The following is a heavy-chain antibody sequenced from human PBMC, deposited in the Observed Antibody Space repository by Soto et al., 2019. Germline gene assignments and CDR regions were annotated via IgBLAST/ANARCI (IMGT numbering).Heavy chain of an antibody. Sequence: SQTLSLTCAISGGSVSSNTAAWNWIRSSPSRGLEWLGRTYYRSNWRHDYAVSVKSRITVNPDTSKNHFSLQLNSVTPDDTAAYYCARGVAGSGFDLWGQGTLVTVSS. D-gene: IGHD6-19*01. CDR3: ARGVAGSGFDL. V-gene: IGHV6-1*01. J-gene: IGHJ4*02. CDR1: GGSVSSNTAA. CDR2: TYYRSNWRH.